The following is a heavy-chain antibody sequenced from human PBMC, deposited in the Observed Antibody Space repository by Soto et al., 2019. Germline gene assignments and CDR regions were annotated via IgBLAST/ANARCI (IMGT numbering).Heavy chain of an antibody. Sequence: PGGSLRLSCAASGFTFSSYAMSWVRQAPGKGLEWVSAISGSGGSTYYADSVKGRFTISRDNSKNTLYLQMNSLRAEDTAVYYCAKDLGYYDSSGYDYWGQGTLVTVSS. D-gene: IGHD3-22*01. V-gene: IGHV3-23*01. CDR3: AKDLGYYDSSGYDY. CDR2: ISGSGGST. J-gene: IGHJ4*02. CDR1: GFTFSSYA.